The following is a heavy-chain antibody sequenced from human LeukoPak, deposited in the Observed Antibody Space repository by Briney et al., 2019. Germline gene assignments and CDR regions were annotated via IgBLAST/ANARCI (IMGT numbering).Heavy chain of an antibody. V-gene: IGHV3-30*18. Sequence: GGSLRLSCAVSGFTFSHYGMHWVRQAPDKGLQWVAIISYDGSDEYYADSVKGRFTISRDNSKNTLYLQMNSLRAEDTAVYYCAKDRGLGSYYNLDVMDVWGQGTTVTVSS. CDR2: ISYDGSDE. CDR1: GFTFSHYG. CDR3: AKDRGLGSYYNLDVMDV. J-gene: IGHJ6*02. D-gene: IGHD3-10*01.